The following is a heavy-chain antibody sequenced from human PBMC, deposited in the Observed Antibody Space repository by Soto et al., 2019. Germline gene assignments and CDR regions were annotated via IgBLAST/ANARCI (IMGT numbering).Heavy chain of an antibody. J-gene: IGHJ5*02. CDR3: ARDILFENWFAP. CDR1: GYTFTSYA. CDR2: INTVTGNT. V-gene: IGHV1-3*04. Sequence: ASVKVSCKASGYTFTSYAMHWVRQAPGQRLEWMGWINTVTGNTKYSRKFLGRISLTRDTSATTVYMELSRLTSADTAVYYCARDILFENWFAPWGQGTLVTVSS.